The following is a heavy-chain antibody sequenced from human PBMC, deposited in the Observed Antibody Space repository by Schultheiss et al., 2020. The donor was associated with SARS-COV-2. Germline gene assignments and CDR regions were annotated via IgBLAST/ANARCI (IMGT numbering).Heavy chain of an antibody. CDR3: AKDLDYSPPCYFEY. CDR1: GFTFSSYA. D-gene: IGHD2-15*01. J-gene: IGHJ4*02. V-gene: IGHV3-30*04. CDR2: ISYDGSNK. Sequence: GGSLRLSCAASGFTFSSYAMHWVRQAPGKGLEWVAVISYDGSNKYYADSVKGRFTISRDNSKNTLYLQMNSLRAEDTAVYYCAKDLDYSPPCYFEYWGQGTLVTVSS.